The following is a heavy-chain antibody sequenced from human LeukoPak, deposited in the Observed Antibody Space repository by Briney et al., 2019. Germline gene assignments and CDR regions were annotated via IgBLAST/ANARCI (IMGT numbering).Heavy chain of an antibody. CDR1: GGSFSGYY. V-gene: IGHV4-31*11. CDR2: IYYSGST. Sequence: PSETLSLTCAVYGGSFSGYYWSWIRQHPGKGLEWIGYIYYSGSTYYNPSLKSRVTISVDTSKNQFSLKLSSVTAADTAVYYCARGAGSGFDYWGQGTLVTVSS. CDR3: ARGAGSGFDY. J-gene: IGHJ4*02.